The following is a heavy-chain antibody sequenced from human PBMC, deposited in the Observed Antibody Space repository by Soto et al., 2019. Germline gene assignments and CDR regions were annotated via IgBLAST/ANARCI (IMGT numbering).Heavy chain of an antibody. CDR2: IWYDGSNK. J-gene: IGHJ4*02. CDR3: ATARGYSYGSPPYYFDY. CDR1: GFTFSSYG. Sequence: AGGSLRLSCAASGFTFSSYGMHWVRQAPGKGLEWVAVIWYDGSNKYYADSVKGRFTISRDNSKNTLYLQMNSLRAEDTAVYYCATARGYSYGSPPYYFDYWGQGTLVTVPQ. D-gene: IGHD5-18*01. V-gene: IGHV3-33*01.